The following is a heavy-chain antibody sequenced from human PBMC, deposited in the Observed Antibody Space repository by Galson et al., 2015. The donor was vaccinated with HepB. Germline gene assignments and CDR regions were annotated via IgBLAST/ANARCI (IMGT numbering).Heavy chain of an antibody. CDR2: IIPIFGTA. Sequence: SVKVSCKASGGTFSSYAISWVRQAPGQGLEWMGGIIPIFGTANYAQKFQGRVTITADKSTSTAYMELSGLRSEDTAVYYCARGAGRVVVVVAATDYYYYYGMDVWGQGTTVTVSS. CDR3: ARGAGRVVVVVAATDYYYYYGMDV. V-gene: IGHV1-69*06. J-gene: IGHJ6*02. CDR1: GGTFSSYA. D-gene: IGHD2-15*01.